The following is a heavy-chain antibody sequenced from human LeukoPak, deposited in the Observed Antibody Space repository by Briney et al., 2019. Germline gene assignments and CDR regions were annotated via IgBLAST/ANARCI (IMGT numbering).Heavy chain of an antibody. V-gene: IGHV3-23*01. CDR1: GFTFSSYA. J-gene: IGHJ3*02. D-gene: IGHD5-12*01. CDR3: APINIVATSAFDI. Sequence: GGSLRLSCAASGFTFSSYAMSWVRQAPGKGLEWVSAISGSGGSTYYADSVKGRFTISRDNSKNTLYLQMNSLRAEDTAVYYCAPINIVATSAFDIWGQGTMVTVSS. CDR2: ISGSGGST.